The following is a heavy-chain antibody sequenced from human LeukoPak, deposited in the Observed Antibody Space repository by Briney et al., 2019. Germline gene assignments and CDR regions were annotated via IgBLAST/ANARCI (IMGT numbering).Heavy chain of an antibody. D-gene: IGHD6-13*01. J-gene: IGHJ4*02. CDR1: GFTVSTNY. Sequence: SGGSLRLSCAASGFTVSTNYMSWVRQAPGKGLEWVSVIYSGGNTYYTDSVKGRFTISRDNSKNTLYLQMNSLRAEDTAVYYCARDLTSSSSSPDYWGQGTLVTVSS. CDR2: IYSGGNT. V-gene: IGHV3-53*01. CDR3: ARDLTSSSSSPDY.